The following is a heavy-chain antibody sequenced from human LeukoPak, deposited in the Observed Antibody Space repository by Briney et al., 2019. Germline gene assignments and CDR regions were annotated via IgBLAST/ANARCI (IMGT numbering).Heavy chain of an antibody. CDR1: GGSFSGYY. CDR3: ARVSGYSYGPRAFNI. CDR2: INHSGST. D-gene: IGHD5-18*01. V-gene: IGHV4-34*01. J-gene: IGHJ3*02. Sequence: SETLSLTCAVYGGSFSGYYWSWLRQPPGKGLEWIGEINHSGSTNYNPSLKSRVTISVDTSKNQFSLKLSSVTAADTAVYYCARVSGYSYGPRAFNIWGQGTMVTVSS.